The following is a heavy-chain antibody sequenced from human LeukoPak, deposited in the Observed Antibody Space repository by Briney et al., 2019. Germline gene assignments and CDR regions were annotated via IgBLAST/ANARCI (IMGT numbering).Heavy chain of an antibody. Sequence: GESLKISCAASGFTFSSYWMSWVRQAPGKGLEWVANIKQDGSEKYYVDSVKGRFTISRDNAKNSLYLQMNSLRAEDTAVYYCAREYPRRGAFDIWGQGTMVTVSS. CDR3: AREYPRRGAFDI. J-gene: IGHJ3*02. CDR2: IKQDGSEK. CDR1: GFTFSSYW. V-gene: IGHV3-7*01.